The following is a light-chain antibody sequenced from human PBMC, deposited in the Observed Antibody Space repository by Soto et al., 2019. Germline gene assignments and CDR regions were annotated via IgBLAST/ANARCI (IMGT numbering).Light chain of an antibody. Sequence: EIVMTQSPATLSVSPGETATLSCRASQSVSGKLAWFQQKPGQAPRLLIYDASNRATGIPARFSGSGSGTEFTLTISSLQSEDFAVYYCQQYNNWPCTFGPGTKVDIK. V-gene: IGKV3D-15*01. CDR2: DAS. CDR3: QQYNNWPCT. CDR1: QSVSGK. J-gene: IGKJ3*01.